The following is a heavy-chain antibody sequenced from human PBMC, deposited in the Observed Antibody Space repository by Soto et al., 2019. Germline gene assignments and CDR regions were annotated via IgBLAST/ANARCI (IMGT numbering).Heavy chain of an antibody. V-gene: IGHV3-66*01. CDR1: GFTVSSNY. J-gene: IGHJ5*02. Sequence: PGGSLRLSCAASGFTVSSNYMSWVRQAPGKGLEWVSVIYSGGTKYYADSVKGRFTISRDNPKNSLYLQMNSLRDEDTAVYYCARVFGYCVSTRCSLFDPWGQGPLATVSS. CDR2: IYSGGTK. CDR3: ARVFGYCVSTRCSLFDP. D-gene: IGHD2-2*03.